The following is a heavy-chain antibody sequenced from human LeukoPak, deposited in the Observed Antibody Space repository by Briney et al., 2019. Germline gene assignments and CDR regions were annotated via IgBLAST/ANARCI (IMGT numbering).Heavy chain of an antibody. CDR3: ARHTEGRYYGSGSNGTYYYY. CDR1: GYSFTNYW. V-gene: IGHV5-51*01. D-gene: IGHD3-10*01. Sequence: GESLKISCKGSGYSFTNYWIGWVRQMPGKGLEWMGIIYPGDSDTRYSPSFQGQVTISADKSISTAYLHWSSLKASDTAIYYCARHTEGRYYGSGSNGTYYYY. J-gene: IGHJ6*01. CDR2: IYPGDSDT.